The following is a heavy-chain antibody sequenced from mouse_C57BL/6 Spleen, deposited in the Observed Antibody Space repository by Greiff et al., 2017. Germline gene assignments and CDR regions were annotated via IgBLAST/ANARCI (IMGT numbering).Heavy chain of an antibody. CDR3: AAYYGSNYAMDY. CDR2: IDPNSGGT. V-gene: IGHV1-72*01. J-gene: IGHJ4*01. Sequence: QVQLQQSGAELVKPGASVKLSCKASGYTFTSYWMHWVKQRPGRGLEWIGRIDPNSGGTTYNEKFKSKATLTADKPSSTAYMQLSSLTSEDSAVYYCAAYYGSNYAMDYWGQGTSVTVSS. CDR1: GYTFTSYW. D-gene: IGHD1-1*01.